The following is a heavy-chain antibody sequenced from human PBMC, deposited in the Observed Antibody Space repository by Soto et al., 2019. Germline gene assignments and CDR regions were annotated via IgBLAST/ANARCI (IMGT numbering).Heavy chain of an antibody. CDR3: AKPVVVVASLPFHDAFDI. J-gene: IGHJ3*02. D-gene: IGHD2-15*01. CDR2: ISGSGGST. CDR1: GFTFSSYA. V-gene: IGHV3-23*01. Sequence: GGSLRLSCAASGFTFSSYAMSWVRQAPGKGLEWVSAISGSGGSTYYADSVKGRFTISRDNSKNTLYLQMNSLRAEDTAVYYCAKPVVVVASLPFHDAFDIWGQGTMVTVSS.